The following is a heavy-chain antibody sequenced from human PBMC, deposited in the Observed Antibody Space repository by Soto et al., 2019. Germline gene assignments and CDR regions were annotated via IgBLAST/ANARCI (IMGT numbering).Heavy chain of an antibody. CDR3: ARGHDPIVNYYFDY. J-gene: IGHJ4*02. V-gene: IGHV4-31*03. CDR1: GGSISSGGYY. Sequence: QVQLQESGPGLVKPSQTLSLTCTVSGGSISSGGYYWSWIRQHPGKGLEWIGYIYYTGSTYYNPSLKSRVTISVDTSKNQFSLKLSSVTAADTAVYYCARGHDPIVNYYFDYWGQGTLVTVYS. CDR2: IYYTGST. D-gene: IGHD1-20*01.